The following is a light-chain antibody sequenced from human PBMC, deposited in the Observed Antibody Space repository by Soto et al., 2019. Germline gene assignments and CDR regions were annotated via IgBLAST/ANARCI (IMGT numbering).Light chain of an antibody. J-gene: IGLJ3*02. Sequence: QSVLTKPPSVSEAPGQRVTISCSGSNVGNKAVNWYQQLPGKAPKLLLYYDDMLSSGVSDRFSGSKSGNSASLAISGLQNDDAGDYYCALWNDSVDRVVFGCGT. V-gene: IGLV1-36*01. CDR1: NVGNKA. CDR3: ALWNDSVDRVV. CDR2: YDD.